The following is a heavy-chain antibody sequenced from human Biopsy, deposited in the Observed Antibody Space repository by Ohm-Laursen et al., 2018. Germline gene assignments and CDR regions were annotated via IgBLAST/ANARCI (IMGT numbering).Heavy chain of an antibody. CDR3: ARDYDTSGYYYVS. V-gene: IGHV4-39*01. CDR2: IFYRGST. CDR1: GGSICNNNYY. D-gene: IGHD3-22*01. J-gene: IGHJ5*02. Sequence: SDTLSLTCPVSGGSICNNNYYWGWIRQPPGKGLEWIGSIFYRGSTHYKPSLKSRLNISVDTSKNQFSLKLNSVTAADTAVYYCARDYDTSGYYYVSWGQGTLVTVSS.